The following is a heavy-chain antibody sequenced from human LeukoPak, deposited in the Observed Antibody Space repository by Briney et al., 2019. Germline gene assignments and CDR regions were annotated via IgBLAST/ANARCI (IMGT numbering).Heavy chain of an antibody. CDR3: ARGARSGYDSPVDY. CDR1: GGTFSSYA. J-gene: IGHJ4*02. CDR2: IIPIFGTA. V-gene: IGHV1-69*05. D-gene: IGHD5-12*01. Sequence: SVKVFCKASGGTFSSYAISWVRQAPGQGLEWMGGIIPIFGTANYAQKFQGRVTITTDESTSTAYMELSSLRSEDTAVYYCARGARSGYDSPVDYWGQGTLVTVSS.